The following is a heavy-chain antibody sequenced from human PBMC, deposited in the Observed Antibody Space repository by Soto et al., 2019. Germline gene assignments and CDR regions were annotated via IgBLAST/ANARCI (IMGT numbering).Heavy chain of an antibody. CDR1: GGSISSSSYY. D-gene: IGHD6-13*01. V-gene: IGHV4-39*01. CDR2: IYSGST. CDR3: VTTRGIAVGGSFDH. Sequence: SETLSLTCTVSGGSISSSSYYWGWIRQPPGKGLEWMATIYSGSTYQNPSLKSRVTISVDTSKNQFSLKLSSVAAPDTAIYYCVTTRGIAVGGSFDHWGQGTLVTVSS. J-gene: IGHJ5*02.